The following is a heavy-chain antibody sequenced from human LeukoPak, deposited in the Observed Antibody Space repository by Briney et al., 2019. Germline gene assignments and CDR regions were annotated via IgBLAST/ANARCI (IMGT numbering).Heavy chain of an antibody. V-gene: IGHV4-4*07. CDR2: IYTSGST. J-gene: IGHJ5*02. CDR1: GGSISSYY. CDR3: ARDIVVVPAAHWFDP. D-gene: IGHD2-2*01. Sequence: PSETLSLTCTVSGGSISSYYWSWIRQPAGKGLEWIGRIYTSGSTNYNPSLKSQLTMSVEPSKNQFSLKLSSVTAADTAVYYCARDIVVVPAAHWFDPWGQGTLVTVSS.